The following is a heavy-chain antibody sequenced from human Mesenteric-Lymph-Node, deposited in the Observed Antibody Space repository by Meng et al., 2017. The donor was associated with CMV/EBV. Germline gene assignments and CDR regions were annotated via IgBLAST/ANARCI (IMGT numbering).Heavy chain of an antibody. Sequence: QVQLRHRGADLFTPSEPLSLPCAVDGGSFSGYYWSWIRQPPGKGLEWIGEINHSGSTNYNPSLKSRVTISVDTSKNQFSLKLSSVTAADTAVYYCARHQRWLKSEGGFNYWGQGTLVTVSS. D-gene: IGHD4-23*01. CDR1: GGSFSGYY. V-gene: IGHV4-34*01. CDR2: INHSGST. J-gene: IGHJ4*02. CDR3: ARHQRWLKSEGGFNY.